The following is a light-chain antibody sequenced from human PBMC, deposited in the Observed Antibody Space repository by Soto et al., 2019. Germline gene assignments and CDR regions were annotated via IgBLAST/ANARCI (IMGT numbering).Light chain of an antibody. CDR3: QQYNTWPYT. V-gene: IGKV3D-15*01. Sequence: EIVMTQSPATLSVSPGERATLSCRASHSVSSNLAWYQQKPGQAPRLLIYGASTRATCIPARFSGSWSGTEFTLTISSLQSEDFAAYYCQQYNTWPYTFGQGTKLEIK. CDR2: GAS. J-gene: IGKJ2*01. CDR1: HSVSSN.